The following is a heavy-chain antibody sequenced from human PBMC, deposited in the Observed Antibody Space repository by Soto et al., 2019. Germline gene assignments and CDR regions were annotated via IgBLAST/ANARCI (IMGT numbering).Heavy chain of an antibody. J-gene: IGHJ4*02. CDR3: AHIVVAGLGYYFHY. CDR2: IYWDDDK. Sequence: QITLKESGPTLVKPTQTLTLTCTFSGFSLSSTRMAVGWIRQPPGKALEWLALIYWDDDKRYSPFLKSRLTLAKDTSKNQVVLTKSNMHPVNTARYYCAHIVVAGLGYYFHYWGQGTLVTVSS. CDR1: GFSLSSTRMA. D-gene: IGHD6-19*01. V-gene: IGHV2-5*02.